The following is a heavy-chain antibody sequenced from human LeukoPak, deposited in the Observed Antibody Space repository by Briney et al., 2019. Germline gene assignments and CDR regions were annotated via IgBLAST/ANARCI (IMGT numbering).Heavy chain of an antibody. CDR1: GFTFSSYA. J-gene: IGHJ4*02. Sequence: GGSLRLSCAASGFTFSSYAMSWFRQAPGKGLEGVSAISGSGGSTYYADSVKRRFTISRDNSKNTLYLQMNSLRAEDTAVYYCAKDFIATYYFDYWGQGTLVTVSS. V-gene: IGHV3-23*01. CDR2: ISGSGGST. D-gene: IGHD6-13*01. CDR3: AKDFIATYYFDY.